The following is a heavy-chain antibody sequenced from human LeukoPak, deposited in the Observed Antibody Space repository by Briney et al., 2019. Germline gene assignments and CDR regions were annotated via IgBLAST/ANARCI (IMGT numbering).Heavy chain of an antibody. CDR1: GFSFSSYG. D-gene: IGHD6-13*01. CDR2: IKPDGSAE. V-gene: IGHV3-7*01. CDR3: ARANNSSWHN. J-gene: IGHJ4*02. Sequence: GGSLRLSCAASGFSFSSYGMNWVRHAPGRGLDRVANIKPDGSAEYYAASVKGRFTVSRDNAKNSLCLQMNSLRVEDTVVYYCARANNSSWHNWGQGTLVTVSS.